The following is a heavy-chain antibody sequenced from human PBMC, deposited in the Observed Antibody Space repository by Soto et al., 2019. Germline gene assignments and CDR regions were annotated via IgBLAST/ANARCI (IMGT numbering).Heavy chain of an antibody. CDR2: ISYAGSNK. V-gene: IGHV3-30-3*01. Sequence: QVQLVESGGGVVRPGRSLRLSCAASGFTFSNYAMHWVRQAPGKGLEWVAVISYAGSNKYYADSVKGRFTISRDNSKNTLYLQMDNLRAEDTAVYYCARDNYGGDYWGQGTLVTVSS. CDR1: GFTFSNYA. J-gene: IGHJ4*02. CDR3: ARDNYGGDY. D-gene: IGHD4-17*01.